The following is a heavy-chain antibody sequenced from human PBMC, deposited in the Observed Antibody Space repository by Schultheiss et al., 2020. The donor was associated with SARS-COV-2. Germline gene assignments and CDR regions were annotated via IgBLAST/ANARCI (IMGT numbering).Heavy chain of an antibody. V-gene: IGHV5-51*01. CDR3: ARRPINGGDAFDI. CDR2: IYPGDSDT. Sequence: GESLKISCKGSGYSFTSYWIGWVRQMPGKGLDWMGIIYPGDSDTRYSPSFQGQVTISADKSISTAYLQWSSLKASDTAMYYCARRPINGGDAFDIWGQGTMVTVSS. D-gene: IGHD3-10*01. CDR1: GYSFTSYW. J-gene: IGHJ3*02.